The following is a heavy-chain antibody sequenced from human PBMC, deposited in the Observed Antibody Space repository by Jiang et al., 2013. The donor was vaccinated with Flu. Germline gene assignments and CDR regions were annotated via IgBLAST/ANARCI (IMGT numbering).Heavy chain of an antibody. J-gene: IGHJ5*02. CDR2: IYSDGGA. V-gene: IGHV4-34*01. D-gene: IGHD4/OR15-4a*01. Sequence: SLTCAVYGEPFSEFWSWIRQTPGKGLEWIGEIYSDGGANYNPSFKSRVTISIDTSKKQFSLKMKSVTTSDTALYYCARNQGAQGWFDPWGRGTQVTVSS. CDR3: ARNQGAQGWFDP. CDR1: GEPFSEF.